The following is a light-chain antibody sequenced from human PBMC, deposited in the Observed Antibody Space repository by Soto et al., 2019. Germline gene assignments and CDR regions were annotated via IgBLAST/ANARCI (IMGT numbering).Light chain of an antibody. CDR2: GAS. Sequence: ELVLTQSPGTLSLSPGERATLSCRASQSVSSSYLAWYQQKPGQAPRLLIYGASSRATGIPDRFSGSGSGTDFTLTISRLEPDDFAVYYCQQYGSSPSLGFGGGPKVEIK. CDR1: QSVSSSY. J-gene: IGKJ4*01. CDR3: QQYGSSPSLG. V-gene: IGKV3-20*01.